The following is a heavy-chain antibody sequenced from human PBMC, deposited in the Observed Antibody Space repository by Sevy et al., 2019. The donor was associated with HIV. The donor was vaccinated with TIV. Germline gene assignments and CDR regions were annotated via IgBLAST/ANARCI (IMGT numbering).Heavy chain of an antibody. CDR1: GFTFGDYA. Sequence: GGSLRLSCTGSGFTFGDYAMSWFRQAPGMGLEWVGFIRSKDYGGATEYAESVKGRFTISSEDSKSIADLQMNSLKTEDTAVYYCTRGYYYDSSGYSDYWGQGTLVTVSS. J-gene: IGHJ4*02. V-gene: IGHV3-49*03. CDR3: TRGYYYDSSGYSDY. CDR2: IRSKDYGGAT. D-gene: IGHD3-22*01.